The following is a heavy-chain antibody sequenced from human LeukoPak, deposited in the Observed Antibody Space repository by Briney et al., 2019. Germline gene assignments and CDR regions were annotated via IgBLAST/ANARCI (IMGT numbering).Heavy chain of an antibody. J-gene: IGHJ4*02. CDR3: ARGGGTVDY. Sequence: SETLSLTCTVASDSISSYYWSWIRQPPGKGLEWIGYIYDSGKTNYNASLISRVTISVDTSKNQFSLKLTFVTPADTAVYYCARGGGTVDYWGQGTLVTVSS. D-gene: IGHD3-16*01. CDR2: IYDSGKT. V-gene: IGHV4-59*01. CDR1: SDSISSYY.